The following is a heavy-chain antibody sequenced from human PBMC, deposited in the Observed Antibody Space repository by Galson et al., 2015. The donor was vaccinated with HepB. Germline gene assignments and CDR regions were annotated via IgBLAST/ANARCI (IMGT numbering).Heavy chain of an antibody. CDR3: AKGSSIAVAGTNFDY. CDR1: GFTFSSYG. Sequence: SLRLSCAASGFTFSSYGMHWVRQAPGKGLEWVAFIRYDGSNKYYADSVKGRFTISRDNSKNTLYLQMNSLRAEDTAVYYCAKGSSIAVAGTNFDYWGQGTLVTVSS. D-gene: IGHD6-19*01. CDR2: IRYDGSNK. J-gene: IGHJ4*02. V-gene: IGHV3-30*02.